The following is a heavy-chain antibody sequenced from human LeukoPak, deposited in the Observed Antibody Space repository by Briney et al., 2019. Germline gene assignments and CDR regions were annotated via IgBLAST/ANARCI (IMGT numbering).Heavy chain of an antibody. Sequence: GGSLRLSCAASGFTFSNYAMSWVRQAPGKGLEWVSGISGSGVTTNYADSVKGRFTISRDNSKNTLYLQMNSLRAEDTAVYYCARDRIAAAGHYYFDYWGQGTLVTVSS. CDR3: ARDRIAAAGHYYFDY. V-gene: IGHV3-23*01. D-gene: IGHD6-13*01. CDR2: ISGSGVTT. J-gene: IGHJ4*02. CDR1: GFTFSNYA.